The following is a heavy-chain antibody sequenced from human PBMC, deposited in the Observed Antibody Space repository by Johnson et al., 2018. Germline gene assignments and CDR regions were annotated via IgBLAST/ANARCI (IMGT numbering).Heavy chain of an antibody. J-gene: IGHJ3*02. CDR2: LSGSGGST. CDR1: GFTFSSYA. Sequence: VQLVESGGGVVQXGRSXRLXCAASGFTFSSYAMSWVRQAPGQGLAWVPALSGSGGSTYYADSVKGRCTTSRDNPKNTLYLQMNSRRTEDTAVYSCATTGWGGGYDWVIGAFDIWGQGTMVTVSS. CDR3: ATTGWGGGYDWVIGAFDI. D-gene: IGHD5-12*01. V-gene: IGHV3-23*04.